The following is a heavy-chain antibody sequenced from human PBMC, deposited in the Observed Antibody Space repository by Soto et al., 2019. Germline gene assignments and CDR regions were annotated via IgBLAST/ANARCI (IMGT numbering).Heavy chain of an antibody. Sequence: VQLLQRGAGLLRPSENLYLTCAVIAGSFRGSHWTWIRQSPGTGLEWIGAIDHSETTNYNPSLKSPVTLSVDPFKKEFSLRLNFVTAADTAVYFCARGRVTARRIYFDVWGQGSLATVSS. J-gene: IGHJ1*01. CDR1: AGSFRGSH. CDR2: IDHSETT. CDR3: ARGRVTARRIYFDV. V-gene: IGHV4-34*02. D-gene: IGHD3-9*01.